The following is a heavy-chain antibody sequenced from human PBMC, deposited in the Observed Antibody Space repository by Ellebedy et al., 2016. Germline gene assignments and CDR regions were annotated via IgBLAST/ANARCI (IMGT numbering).Heavy chain of an antibody. CDR1: GYTLTELS. Sequence: SVKVSCXVSGYTLTELSMHWVRQAPGKGLEWMGRIIPILGIANYAQKFQGRVTITADKSTSTAYMELSSLRSEDTAVYYCARDNVRGYSGYDWGFDYWGQGTLVTVSS. CDR3: ARDNVRGYSGYDWGFDY. J-gene: IGHJ4*02. D-gene: IGHD5-12*01. V-gene: IGHV1-69*04. CDR2: IIPILGIA.